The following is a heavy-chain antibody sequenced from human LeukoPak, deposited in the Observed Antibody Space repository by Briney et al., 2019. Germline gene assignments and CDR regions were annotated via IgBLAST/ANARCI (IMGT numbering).Heavy chain of an antibody. V-gene: IGHV1-8*01. J-gene: IGHJ4*02. CDR2: MNPNSGNT. D-gene: IGHD2-15*01. Sequence: GASVKVSCKASGYTFTSYDINWVRQATGQGLEWMGWMNPNSGNTGYAQKFQGRVTMTRNTSISTAYMELSSLRSEDTAVYYCARGAPGSYCSGGSCPYFDYRGQGTLVSVSS. CDR1: GYTFTSYD. CDR3: ARGAPGSYCSGGSCPYFDY.